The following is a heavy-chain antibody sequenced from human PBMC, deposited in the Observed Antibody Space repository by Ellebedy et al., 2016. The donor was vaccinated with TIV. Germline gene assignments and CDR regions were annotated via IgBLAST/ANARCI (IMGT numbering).Heavy chain of an antibody. V-gene: IGHV1-69*13. J-gene: IGHJ4*02. CDR2: LIPIFSTP. CDR3: ARARDYSRGGRYPIYFFDS. Sequence: SVKVSCKASGGTSNNYAINWVRQAPGQGLEWMGGLIPIFSTPNYAQKFQDRVTITADESTSTTYMALNSLRSEDTAVYYCARARDYSRGGRYPIYFFDSWGQGTLVTVSS. CDR1: GGTSNNYA. D-gene: IGHD2-15*01.